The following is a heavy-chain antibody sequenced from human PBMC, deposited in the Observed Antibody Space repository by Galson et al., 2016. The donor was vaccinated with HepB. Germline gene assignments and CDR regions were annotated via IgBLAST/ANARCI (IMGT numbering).Heavy chain of an antibody. CDR2: ISGGSSGT. CDR1: GFTFSNYA. CDR3: SKDHGNINWYVGRCGGMDV. Sequence: SLRLSCASSGFTFSNYAMSWVRRAPGKGLEWVSSISGGSSGTYYAASVKGRFTIYRHNTKNTVFLQMKNLRAEDTAIYSGSKDHGNINWYVGRCGGMDVWGQGTTVTVSS. D-gene: IGHD1-1*01. J-gene: IGHJ6*02. V-gene: IGHV3-23*01.